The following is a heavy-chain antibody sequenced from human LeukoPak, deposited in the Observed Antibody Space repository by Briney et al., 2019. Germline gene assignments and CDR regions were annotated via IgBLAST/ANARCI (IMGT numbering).Heavy chain of an antibody. Sequence: PSETLSLTCAVSGGSISSGGYSWSWIRQPPGKGLEWIGYIYHSGSTYYNPSLKSRVTISVDRSKNQFSLKLSSVTAADTAVYYCARAGGYCSSTSCYLDWFDPWGQGTLVTVSS. CDR3: ARAGGYCSSTSCYLDWFDP. D-gene: IGHD2-2*03. V-gene: IGHV4-30-2*01. CDR2: IYHSGST. CDR1: GGSISSGGYS. J-gene: IGHJ5*02.